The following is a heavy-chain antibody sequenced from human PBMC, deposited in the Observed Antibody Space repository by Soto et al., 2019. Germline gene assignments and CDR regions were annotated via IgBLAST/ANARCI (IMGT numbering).Heavy chain of an antibody. D-gene: IGHD6-19*01. Sequence: QVQLVESGGGVVQPGKSLRLSCAASGFTFSTYALYWVRQAPGKGLEWVAVISFDGGFKYYADSVKGRFTISRDNSKKTLYMQMNSLRAEDAAVYYWVRYHGWTTVAGPGYFESWGQGTLVTVSS. J-gene: IGHJ4*02. CDR3: VRYHGWTTVAGPGYFES. V-gene: IGHV3-30*03. CDR1: GFTFSTYA. CDR2: ISFDGGFK.